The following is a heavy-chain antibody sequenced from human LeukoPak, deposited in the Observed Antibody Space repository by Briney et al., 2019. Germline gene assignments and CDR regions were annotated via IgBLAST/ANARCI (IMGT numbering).Heavy chain of an antibody. CDR1: GGSMIRYY. Sequence: SETLSLTCTVSGGSMIRYYWSWIRQPAGKGLEWIGRIYTSGSTNYNPSLKSRVTISVDKSKNQFSLKLSSVTAADTAVYYCARVVGSGTDYYYMDVWGKGTTVTVSS. CDR2: IYTSGST. CDR3: ARVVGSGTDYYYMDV. V-gene: IGHV4-4*07. J-gene: IGHJ6*03. D-gene: IGHD2-15*01.